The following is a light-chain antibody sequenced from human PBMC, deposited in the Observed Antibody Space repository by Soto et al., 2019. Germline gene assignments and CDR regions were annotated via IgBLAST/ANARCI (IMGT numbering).Light chain of an antibody. CDR3: CSYAGSSTYV. J-gene: IGLJ1*01. CDR2: DVS. V-gene: IGLV2-11*01. Sequence: QSVLTQPPSVSGSPGQAVTLSRPGTSSYVGGYNYVSWYQQHPGKAPKLMIYDVSKRPSGVPDRFSGSKSGNTASLTISGLQAEDEADYYCCSYAGSSTYVFGTGTKVTVL. CDR1: SSYVGGYNY.